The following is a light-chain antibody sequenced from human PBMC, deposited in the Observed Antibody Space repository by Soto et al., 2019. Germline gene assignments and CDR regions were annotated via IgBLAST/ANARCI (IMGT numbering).Light chain of an antibody. CDR1: QNVDNTY. CDR3: QQYDFSPPLYT. J-gene: IGKJ2*01. Sequence: EIVLTQSPGTLSLSPGERATLSCRASQNVDNTYLAWYQQKPGLPPTLLIYATSTRAAGIPDRFSGSGSGTDFTLTIDRLELEDFAVYYCQQYDFSPPLYTFGQGTKLEIK. CDR2: ATS. V-gene: IGKV3-20*01.